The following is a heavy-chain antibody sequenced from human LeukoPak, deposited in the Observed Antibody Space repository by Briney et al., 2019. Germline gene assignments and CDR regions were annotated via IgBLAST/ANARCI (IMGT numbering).Heavy chain of an antibody. CDR3: ASSYGGNLYYFDY. Sequence: SETLSLTSAVSGGSISSGGYSWSWIRQPPGKGLEWIGYIYHSGSTYYNPSLKSRVTISVDRSKNQFSLKLSSVTAADTAVYYCASSYGGNLYYFDYWGQGTLVTVSS. D-gene: IGHD4-23*01. V-gene: IGHV4-30-2*01. J-gene: IGHJ4*02. CDR2: IYHSGST. CDR1: GGSISSGGYS.